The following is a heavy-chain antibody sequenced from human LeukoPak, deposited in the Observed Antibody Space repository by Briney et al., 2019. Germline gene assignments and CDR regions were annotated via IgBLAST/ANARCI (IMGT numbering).Heavy chain of an antibody. V-gene: IGHV1-18*01. D-gene: IGHD6-19*01. CDR3: ARPRGSSGRGDFDF. CDR1: GYTFTTYG. Sequence: ASVKVSCKASGYTFTTYGISWVRQAPGQGLEWMRWINAYNGHTDYAQRLQGRVTMTTDTSRSTAYMELRSLRSDDTAVYYCARPRGSSGRGDFDFWGQGTVVTVSS. CDR2: INAYNGHT. J-gene: IGHJ4*02.